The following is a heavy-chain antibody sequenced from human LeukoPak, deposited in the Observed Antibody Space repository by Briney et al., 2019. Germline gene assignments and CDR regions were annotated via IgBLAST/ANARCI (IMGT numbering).Heavy chain of an antibody. V-gene: IGHV3-7*01. CDR2: IKQDGSEK. Sequence: GGSLRLSCAASGFTFSTYWMSWVRQAPGKGLEWVANIKQDGSEKYYVDSVKGRFTISRDNAKNSLYLQMNSLRAEDTAMYYCVRDSAGNDYWGQGTLVTVSS. CDR1: GFTFSTYW. CDR3: VRDSAGNDY. J-gene: IGHJ4*02. D-gene: IGHD6-13*01.